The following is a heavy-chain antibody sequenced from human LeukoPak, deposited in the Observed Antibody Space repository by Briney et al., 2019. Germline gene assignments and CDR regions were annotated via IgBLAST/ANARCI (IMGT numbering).Heavy chain of an antibody. J-gene: IGHJ3*02. CDR1: GFTFSSYA. Sequence: PGGSLRLSCAASGFTFSSYAMSWVRQAPGKGLEWVSAISGSGGSTYYADSVKGRFTISRDNSKNTLYLQMNSLRAEDTAVYYCAKRASTTRYFDWLNAFDIWGQGTMVTVSS. CDR2: ISGSGGST. D-gene: IGHD3-9*01. CDR3: AKRASTTRYFDWLNAFDI. V-gene: IGHV3-23*01.